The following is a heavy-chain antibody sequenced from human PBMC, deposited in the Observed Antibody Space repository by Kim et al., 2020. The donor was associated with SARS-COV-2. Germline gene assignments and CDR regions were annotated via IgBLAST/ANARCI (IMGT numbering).Heavy chain of an antibody. D-gene: IGHD3-10*01. CDR2: INTSGGVT. CDR1: GFTFSSYV. Sequence: GGSLRLSCAASGFTFSSYVMSWVRQAPGKGLEWVSIINTSGGVTYYADSVKGRFTISRDNSKNTLYLQMNSLRVEDTAVYYCAKHPSSGNFDYWGQGTLV. V-gene: IGHV3-23*01. CDR3: AKHPSSGNFDY. J-gene: IGHJ4*02.